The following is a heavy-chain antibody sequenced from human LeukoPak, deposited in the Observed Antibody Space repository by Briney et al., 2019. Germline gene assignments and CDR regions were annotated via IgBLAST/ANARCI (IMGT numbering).Heavy chain of an antibody. Sequence: ASVKVSCKASVYTFTSYYMHWVRQAPGQGLEWMGIINPSGGSTSYAQKFQGRVTMTRDTSTCPVYMELSSLRSEDTAVYYCARGAWGYDILTGYYAILDYWGQGTLVTVSS. CDR3: ARGAWGYDILTGYYAILDY. CDR1: VYTFTSYY. V-gene: IGHV1-46*03. D-gene: IGHD3-9*01. J-gene: IGHJ4*02. CDR2: INPSGGST.